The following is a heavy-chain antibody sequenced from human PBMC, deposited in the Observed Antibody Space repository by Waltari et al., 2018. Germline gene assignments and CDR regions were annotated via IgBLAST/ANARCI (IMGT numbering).Heavy chain of an antibody. D-gene: IGHD3-10*01. Sequence: QVQLQESGPGLVKPSETLSLPCAVSGSSISSGYYWGWIRQPPGKGLEWIGSIYHSGSTYYNPSLKSRVTISVDTSKNQFSLKLSSVTAADTAVYYCARIGVQGVINYWGQGTLVTVSS. J-gene: IGHJ4*02. CDR1: GSSISSGYY. V-gene: IGHV4-38-2*01. CDR3: ARIGVQGVINY. CDR2: IYHSGST.